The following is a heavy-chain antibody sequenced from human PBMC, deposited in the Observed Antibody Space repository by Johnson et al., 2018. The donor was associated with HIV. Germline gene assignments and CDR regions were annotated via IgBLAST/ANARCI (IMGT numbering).Heavy chain of an antibody. J-gene: IGHJ3*02. CDR3: AKVGGRHDYGDYLGAFDI. Sequence: QVQLVESGGGVVQPGGSLRLSCAESGFTFSSYGMHWVRQAPGKGLEWVAFIRYDGSNKYYADSVKGRFTISRDNSKNTLYLQMNSLRAEDTAVYYCAKVGGRHDYGDYLGAFDIWGQGTMVTVSS. CDR2: IRYDGSNK. CDR1: GFTFSSYG. V-gene: IGHV3-30*02. D-gene: IGHD4-17*01.